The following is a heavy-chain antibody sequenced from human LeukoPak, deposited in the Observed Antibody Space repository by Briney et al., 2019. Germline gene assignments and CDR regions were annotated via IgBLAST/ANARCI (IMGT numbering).Heavy chain of an antibody. D-gene: IGHD2-2*01. CDR2: INHSGST. CDR1: GGSFSGYY. J-gene: IGHJ6*02. Sequence: SETLSLTCAVYGGSFSGYYWSWIRQPPGKGLEWIGEINHSGSTNYNPSLKGRVTISVDTSKNQFSLKLSSVTAADTAVYYCASAVVVPAAPDRPAKYGMDVWGQGTTVTVSS. V-gene: IGHV4-34*01. CDR3: ASAVVVPAAPDRPAKYGMDV.